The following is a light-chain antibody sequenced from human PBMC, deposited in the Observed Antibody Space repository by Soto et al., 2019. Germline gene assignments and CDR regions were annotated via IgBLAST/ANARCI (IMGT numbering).Light chain of an antibody. CDR2: GAS. V-gene: IGKV3-20*01. CDR1: QNIRSNN. Sequence: EIVLTQSPDSLSLSPGQRATLSCRASQNIRSNNLAWYQQKPGQAPRVLIYGASNRVTGIPDRFSGSGSGTDFTLTIGDLGPEDFAVYFCQHYDTSRTFGQGTKEDIK. CDR3: QHYDTSRT. J-gene: IGKJ1*01.